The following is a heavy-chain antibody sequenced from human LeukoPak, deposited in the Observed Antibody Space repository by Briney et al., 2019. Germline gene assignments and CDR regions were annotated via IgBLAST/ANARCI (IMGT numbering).Heavy chain of an antibody. CDR3: ATDQLGMAVAGTIDAFDI. V-gene: IGHV1-24*01. J-gene: IGHJ3*02. CDR1: GYTLTELS. D-gene: IGHD6-19*01. CDR2: FDPEDGET. Sequence: ASVKVSCKVSGYTLTELSMHWVRQAPGKGLEWMGGFDPEDGETIYAQKFQGRVTMTEDTSTDTAYMELSNLRSEDTAVYYCATDQLGMAVAGTIDAFDIWGQGTMVTVSS.